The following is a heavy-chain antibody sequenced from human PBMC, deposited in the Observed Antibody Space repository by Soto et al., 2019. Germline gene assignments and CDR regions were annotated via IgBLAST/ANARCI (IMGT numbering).Heavy chain of an antibody. CDR3: ARGLEWSRSLDP. Sequence: QVQLVQSGAEVKKPGASVKVSCKASGYTFTSYDINWVRQATGQGLEWMGWMNPNSGNTGYAQKFQGRVTMTRNTSRSTAYMELSSLRSEDTAVYYWARGLEWSRSLDPWGQGTLVTVSS. CDR1: GYTFTSYD. V-gene: IGHV1-8*01. D-gene: IGHD3-3*01. J-gene: IGHJ5*02. CDR2: MNPNSGNT.